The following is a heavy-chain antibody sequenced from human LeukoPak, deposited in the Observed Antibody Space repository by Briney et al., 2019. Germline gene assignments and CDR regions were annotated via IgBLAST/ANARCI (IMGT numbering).Heavy chain of an antibody. Sequence: GGSLRLSCAASGFTFDDYAMHWVRQAPGKGLEWVSLISGDGGSTYYADSVKGRFTISRGNSKNSLYLQMNSLRTEDTALYYCAKDTPGFYDILTGEDAFDIWGQGTMVTVSS. J-gene: IGHJ3*02. CDR1: GFTFDDYA. CDR2: ISGDGGST. D-gene: IGHD3-9*01. V-gene: IGHV3-43*02. CDR3: AKDTPGFYDILTGEDAFDI.